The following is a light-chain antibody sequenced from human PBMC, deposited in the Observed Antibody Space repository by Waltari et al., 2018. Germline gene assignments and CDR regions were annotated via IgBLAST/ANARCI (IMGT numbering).Light chain of an antibody. CDR1: QCISNSY. V-gene: IGKV3-20*01. J-gene: IGKJ3*01. Sequence: IVLTQSRGTLSLSPGDKATFSCRTSQCISNSYLAWYQQKPGQVPRLLIYATFSRATGIPARFSGSGSETDFTLTISSLEPEDFAVYYSQEYGSAPEFTFGPGTTVDI. CDR3: QEYGSAPEFT. CDR2: ATF.